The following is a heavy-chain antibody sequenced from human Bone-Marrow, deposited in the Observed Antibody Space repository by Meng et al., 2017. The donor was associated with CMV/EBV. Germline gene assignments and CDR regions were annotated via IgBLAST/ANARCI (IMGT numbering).Heavy chain of an antibody. CDR2: IYTSGST. CDR3: ARGPPLGIAVAGSWFDP. J-gene: IGHJ5*02. Sequence: HLMRSAPGSGKPPAPLPLPATVSGASIRSYYWSWIRQPAGKGLEWIGRIYTSGSTNYNPSLKSRVTMSVDTSKNQFSLKLSSVTAADTAVYYCARGPPLGIAVAGSWFDPWGQGTLVTVSS. CDR1: GASIRSYY. V-gene: IGHV4-4*07. D-gene: IGHD6-19*01.